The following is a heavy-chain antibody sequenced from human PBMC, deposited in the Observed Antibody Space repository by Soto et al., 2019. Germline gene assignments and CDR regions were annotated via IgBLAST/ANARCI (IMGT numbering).Heavy chain of an antibody. CDR1: GFTFSSHA. CDR2: ISGSGGST. CDR3: AKETYSSGWGAYYFDY. V-gene: IGHV3-23*01. Sequence: GGSLRLSCAASGFTFSSHAMSWVRQAPGKGLEWVSAISGSGGSTYYADSVKGRFTISRDNSKNTLYLQMNSLRAEYTAVYDCAKETYSSGWGAYYFDYWGQGTLVTVSS. D-gene: IGHD6-19*01. J-gene: IGHJ4*02.